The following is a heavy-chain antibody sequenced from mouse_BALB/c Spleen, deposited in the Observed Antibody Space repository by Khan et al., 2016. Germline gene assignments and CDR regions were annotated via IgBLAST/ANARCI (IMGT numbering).Heavy chain of an antibody. CDR3: AKYYGNYYAMDY. Sequence: QVQLKESGPSLVQPSQSLSITCTVSGFSLTSYGVHWVRQSPGKGLEWLGVIWRGGSTDYNAAFMSRLSITKDNSKSQVFFKMNSLQADDTAIYYCAKYYGNYYAMDYWGQGTSVTVSS. CDR2: IWRGGST. V-gene: IGHV2-5-1*01. D-gene: IGHD2-1*01. J-gene: IGHJ4*01. CDR1: GFSLTSYG.